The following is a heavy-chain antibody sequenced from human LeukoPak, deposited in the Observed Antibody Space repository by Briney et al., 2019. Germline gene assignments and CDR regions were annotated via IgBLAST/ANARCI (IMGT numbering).Heavy chain of an antibody. J-gene: IGHJ4*02. CDR1: GFTFSSYA. CDR2: ISYDGSNK. CDR3: ARGSVGMYYYGSGSRFDY. Sequence: GGSLRLSCAASGFTFSSYAMHWARQAPGKGLEWVAVISYDGSNKYYADSVKGRFTISRDNSKNTLYLQMNSLRAEDTAVYYCARGSVGMYYYGSGSRFDYWGQGTLVTVSS. D-gene: IGHD3-10*01. V-gene: IGHV3-30*04.